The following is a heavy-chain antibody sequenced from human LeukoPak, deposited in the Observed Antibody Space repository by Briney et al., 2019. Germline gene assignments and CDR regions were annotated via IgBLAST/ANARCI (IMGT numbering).Heavy chain of an antibody. V-gene: IGHV3-23*01. CDR1: GFTFSSFA. Sequence: GGSLRLSCAASGFTFSSFALSWVRQAPGKGLEWVSSISGSGDSTYYMESVKGRFTISRDNSKNIVYLRMNSLRAEDTAVYFCANSRGYGSGNLWGQGTLVTVSS. D-gene: IGHD3-10*01. J-gene: IGHJ4*02. CDR2: ISGSGDST. CDR3: ANSRGYGSGNL.